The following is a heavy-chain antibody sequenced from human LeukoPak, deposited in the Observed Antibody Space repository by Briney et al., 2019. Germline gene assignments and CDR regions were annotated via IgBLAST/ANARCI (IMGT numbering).Heavy chain of an antibody. CDR1: GYSFTNYD. CDR2: MNPNSGNT. J-gene: IGHJ4*02. Sequence: GASVKVSCKASGYSFTNYDINWVRQATGQGLEWMGWMNPNSGNTGYAQKFQGRVTITRNTSISTAYMELSSLRSEDTAVYYCARRSDDYDSSAYYHWGQGTLATVSS. CDR3: ARRSDDYDSSAYYH. V-gene: IGHV1-8*03. D-gene: IGHD3-22*01.